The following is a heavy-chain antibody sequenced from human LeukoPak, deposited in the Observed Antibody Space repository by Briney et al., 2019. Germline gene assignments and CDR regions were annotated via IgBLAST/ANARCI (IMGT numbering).Heavy chain of an antibody. Sequence: SETLSLACTVSGGSISSYYWSWIRQPPGKGLEWIGYIYYSGNTNYNPSLKSRVTISVDSSKNQFSLKLSSVTAADTAVYYCARHWGQYSSGRQHFDYWGQGTLVTVPS. CDR1: GGSISSYY. CDR2: IYYSGNT. V-gene: IGHV4-59*08. CDR3: ARHWGQYSSGRQHFDY. D-gene: IGHD6-19*01. J-gene: IGHJ4*02.